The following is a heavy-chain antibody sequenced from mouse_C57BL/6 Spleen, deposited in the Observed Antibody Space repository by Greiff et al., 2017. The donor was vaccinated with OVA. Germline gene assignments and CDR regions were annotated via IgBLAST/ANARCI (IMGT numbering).Heavy chain of an antibody. CDR3: ARDEGGTSWFAY. D-gene: IGHD4-1*01. V-gene: IGHV5-4*01. J-gene: IGHJ3*01. Sequence: VLLLGSGGGLVKPGGSLKLSCAASGFTFGSYAMSWVRQTPEKRLEWVATIIDGGSYTYYPDNVKGRFTISRDNAKNNLYLQMSHLKSEDTAMYYCARDEGGTSWFAYWGQGTLVTVSA. CDR1: GFTFGSYA. CDR2: IIDGGSYT.